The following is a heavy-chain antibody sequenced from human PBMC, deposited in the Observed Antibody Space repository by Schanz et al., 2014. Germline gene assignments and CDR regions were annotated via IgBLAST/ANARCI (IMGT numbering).Heavy chain of an antibody. CDR1: GGTFNSYT. D-gene: IGHD2-2*01. Sequence: QVQLVQSGAEVKKPGSSMKVSCKASGGTFNSYTINWVRQAPGQGLEWMGRIIPILGIATYAQKFQGRLTITADKSTSTAYMELSSLRSEDTAVYYCAFRWGDPRAGLDYALDYWGQGTLVTVSS. J-gene: IGHJ4*02. CDR3: AFRWGDPRAGLDYALDY. CDR2: IIPILGIA. V-gene: IGHV1-69*02.